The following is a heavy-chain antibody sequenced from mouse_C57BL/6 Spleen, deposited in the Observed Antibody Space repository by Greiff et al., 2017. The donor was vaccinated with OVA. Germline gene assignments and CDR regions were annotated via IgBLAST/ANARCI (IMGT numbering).Heavy chain of an antibody. CDR2: ISSGSSTN. Sequence: EVQVVESGGGLVKPGGSLKLSCAASGFTFSDYGMHWVRQAPEKGLEWVAYISSGSSTNYYADTVKGRFTISIDNAKNTLFLQMTRLRSEDTAMYYWAKPYDLDGDGFDYWGQGTPPPVSS. CDR1: GFTFSDYG. D-gene: IGHD2-4*01. CDR3: AKPYDLDGDGFDY. V-gene: IGHV5-17*01. J-gene: IGHJ2*01.